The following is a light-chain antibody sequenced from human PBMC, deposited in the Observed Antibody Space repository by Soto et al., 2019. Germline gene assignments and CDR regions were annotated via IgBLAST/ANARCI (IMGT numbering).Light chain of an antibody. CDR3: QTWCTDI. CDR2: LNSDGSH. CDR1: SGHSSYA. Sequence: QLVLTQSPSASASLGASVKLTCTLSSGHSSYAIAWHQQQPEKGPRYLMKLNSDGSHSKGDGIPDRFSGSSSGAERYLTISSLQSEDEADYYCQTWCTDIFGTGTKLTVL. J-gene: IGLJ1*01. V-gene: IGLV4-69*01.